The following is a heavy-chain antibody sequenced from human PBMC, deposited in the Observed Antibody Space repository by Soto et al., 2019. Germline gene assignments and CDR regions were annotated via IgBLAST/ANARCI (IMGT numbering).Heavy chain of an antibody. J-gene: IGHJ6*02. V-gene: IGHV4-30-4*01. CDR2: MYYSGST. Sequence: QVQLQASGPCLVKPSQTLSLTCTVSGGSITSGDYYWSWIRKPPGKGLEWVGSMYYSGSTYYNPSLKSRVTIAVDTSKNQFSLKLSSVTAADTAVYYCARATLSYYGMDVWGQGTTVTVSS. CDR3: ARATLSYYGMDV. CDR1: GGSITSGDYY.